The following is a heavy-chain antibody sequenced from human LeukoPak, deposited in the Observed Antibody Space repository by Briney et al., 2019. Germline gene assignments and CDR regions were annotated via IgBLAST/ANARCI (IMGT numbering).Heavy chain of an antibody. J-gene: IGHJ4*02. CDR3: ANQDSGGTTPFDY. CDR2: ISGSGGST. CDR1: GFTFSSYA. D-gene: IGHD3-16*01. V-gene: IGHV3-23*01. Sequence: GGSLRLSCAASGFTFSSYAMSWVRQAPGKGLEWVSAISGSGGSTYYADSVKGRLTISRDNSKNTLYLQMNSLRAEDTAVYYCANQDSGGTTPFDYWGQGTLVTVSS.